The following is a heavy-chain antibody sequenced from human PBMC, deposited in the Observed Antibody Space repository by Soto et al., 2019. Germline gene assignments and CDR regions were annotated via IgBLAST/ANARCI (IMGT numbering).Heavy chain of an antibody. CDR2: INAGNGNT. J-gene: IGHJ5*02. V-gene: IGHV1-3*01. D-gene: IGHD2-2*01. CDR1: GYTFTSYA. Sequence: ASVKVSCKASGYTFTSYAMHCVRQAPGQRLEWMGWINAGNGNTKYSQKFQGRVTITRDTSASTAYMELSSLRSEDTAVYYCARDQDIVVVPAAFFWFDPWGQGTLVT. CDR3: ARDQDIVVVPAAFFWFDP.